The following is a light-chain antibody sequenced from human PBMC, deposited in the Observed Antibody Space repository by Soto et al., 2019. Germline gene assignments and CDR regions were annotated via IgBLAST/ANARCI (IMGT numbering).Light chain of an antibody. CDR3: CSYAGSRGLV. V-gene: IGLV2-23*01. CDR1: SSDVGSYNL. CDR2: EGS. Sequence: QSFLTQPASVSGSPGQSITISCTGTSSDVGSYNLVSWYQQHPGKAPKLMIYEGSKRPSGVSNRFSGSKSGNTASLTISGLQAEDEADYYCCSYAGSRGLVFGGGTKLTVL. J-gene: IGLJ2*01.